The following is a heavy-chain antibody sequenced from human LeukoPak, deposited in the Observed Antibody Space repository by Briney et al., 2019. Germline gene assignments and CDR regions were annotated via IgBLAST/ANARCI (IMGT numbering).Heavy chain of an antibody. Sequence: SVEVSCKASGTTFRSYAINWVRQAPGQGLEWMGAIIPSFGTVKYAQKFQGRVTMTADESTSTAYMDLNYLRSDDTAAYFCARATSANEYSYGFHFDYWGQGTLVTVPS. D-gene: IGHD5-18*01. CDR2: IIPSFGTV. CDR3: ARATSANEYSYGFHFDY. V-gene: IGHV1-69*01. CDR1: GTTFRSYA. J-gene: IGHJ4*02.